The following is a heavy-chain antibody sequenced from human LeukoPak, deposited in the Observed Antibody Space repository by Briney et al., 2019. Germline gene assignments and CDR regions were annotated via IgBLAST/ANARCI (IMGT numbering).Heavy chain of an antibody. CDR2: INPSGGST. CDR1: GYTFTSYY. D-gene: IGHD2-2*01. Sequence: ASVKVSCKASGYTFTSYYMHWVRQAPGQGLEWMGIINPSGGSTSYAQKFQGRVTMTRDTSTSTVYMELSSLRSEDTVVYYCARGCSSTSCYAGERANMDVWGQGTTVTVSS. V-gene: IGHV1-46*01. J-gene: IGHJ6*02. CDR3: ARGCSSTSCYAGERANMDV.